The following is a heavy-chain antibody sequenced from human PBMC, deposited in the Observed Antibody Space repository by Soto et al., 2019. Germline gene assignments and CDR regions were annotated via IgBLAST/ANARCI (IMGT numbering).Heavy chain of an antibody. CDR1: GHSISADY. V-gene: IGHV4-4*07. CDR3: ARDVGGSVVPHWFDP. J-gene: IGHJ5*02. CDR2: VDASGNT. Sequence: QVQLQESGPGLVKASETLSLSCTVSGHSISADYWSWIRQPAGKRLEWIGRVDASGNTNYNPSLKSRVTMSVDTSKNQFFLKVRSVTAADTAMYFCARDVGGSVVPHWFDPLGQGALVTVS. D-gene: IGHD3-22*01.